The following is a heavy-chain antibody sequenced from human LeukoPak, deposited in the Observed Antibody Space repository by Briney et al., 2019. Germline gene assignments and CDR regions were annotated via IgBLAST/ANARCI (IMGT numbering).Heavy chain of an antibody. J-gene: IGHJ4*02. CDR3: ARQERVRTYSSGWYQLKTIPDY. D-gene: IGHD6-19*01. V-gene: IGHV4-34*01. CDR1: GGSFSGYY. CDR2: INHSGST. Sequence: PSETLSLTCAVYGGSFSGYYWSWIRQPPGKGLEWIGEINHSGSTNYNPSLKSRVTISVDTSKNQFSLKLSSVTAADTAVYYCARQERVRTYSSGWYQLKTIPDYWGQGTLVTVSS.